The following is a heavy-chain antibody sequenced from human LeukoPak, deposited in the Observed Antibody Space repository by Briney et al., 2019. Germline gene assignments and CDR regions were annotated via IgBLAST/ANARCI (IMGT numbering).Heavy chain of an antibody. CDR3: ASLYKFWAFDI. CDR1: GGSISSGGYY. V-gene: IGHV4-31*03. D-gene: IGHD3/OR15-3a*01. J-gene: IGHJ3*02. CDR2: IYYSGST. Sequence: SQTLSLTCTVSGGSISSGGYYWSWIRQHPGKGLEWIGYIYYSGSTDYNPSLKSRVIIFVDTSQNQFSLKLSSVTAADTAVYYCASLYKFWAFDIWGQGTMVTVSS.